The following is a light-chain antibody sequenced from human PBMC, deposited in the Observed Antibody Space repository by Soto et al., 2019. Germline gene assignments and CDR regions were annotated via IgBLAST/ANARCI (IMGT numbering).Light chain of an antibody. CDR3: QQYNNWRT. CDR2: GAS. Sequence: EIVMTQSPATLSVSPGERATLSCRSSQSVSSNLAWYQQKPGQAPRLLIYGASTRATGIRARFSGSGSGTDFTLTISSLQSEDFAIYYCQQYNNWRTFGQGTKVEIK. V-gene: IGKV3-15*01. CDR1: QSVSSN. J-gene: IGKJ1*01.